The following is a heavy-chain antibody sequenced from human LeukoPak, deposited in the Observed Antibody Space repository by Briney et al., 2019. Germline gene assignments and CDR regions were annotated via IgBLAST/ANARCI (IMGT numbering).Heavy chain of an antibody. Sequence: PGGSLRLSCAASGFTFSSYSINWVRQAPGKGPEWVSGISGSGDTTYYADSVKGRFTISRDNSKNTLYLQMNSLRPEDTAVYYCARRGSVAGTLIDYWGQGTLVTVSS. V-gene: IGHV3-23*01. D-gene: IGHD6-19*01. CDR1: GFTFSSYS. J-gene: IGHJ4*02. CDR2: ISGSGDTT. CDR3: ARRGSVAGTLIDY.